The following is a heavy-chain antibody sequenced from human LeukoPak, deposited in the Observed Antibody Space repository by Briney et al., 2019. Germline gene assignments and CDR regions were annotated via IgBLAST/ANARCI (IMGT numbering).Heavy chain of an antibody. CDR1: GFTVSSNY. J-gene: IGHJ4*02. V-gene: IGHV3-66*01. Sequence: PGGSLRLSCAASGFTVSSNYMSWVRQAPGKGLEWVSVIYSGGSTYYADSVKGRFTISRDNSKNTLYLQMNSPRAEDTAVYYCARARCSGGSCYSGYWGQGTLVTVSS. CDR3: ARARCSGGSCYSGY. CDR2: IYSGGST. D-gene: IGHD2-15*01.